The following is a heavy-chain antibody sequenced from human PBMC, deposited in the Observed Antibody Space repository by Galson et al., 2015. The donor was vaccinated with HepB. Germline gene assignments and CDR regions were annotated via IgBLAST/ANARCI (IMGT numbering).Heavy chain of an antibody. CDR2: ISGSGDST. V-gene: IGHV3-23*01. Sequence: SLRLSCAASGFIFSNYAMSWVRQAPGKGLEWVSTISGSGDSTYYTDSVKGRFTVSRDNSKNTLYLQMNSLRAEDTAIYYCAKDPNGGYSSAWITYFDSWGQGTLVTVSS. D-gene: IGHD6-19*01. CDR1: GFIFSNYA. J-gene: IGHJ4*02. CDR3: AKDPNGGYSSAWITYFDS.